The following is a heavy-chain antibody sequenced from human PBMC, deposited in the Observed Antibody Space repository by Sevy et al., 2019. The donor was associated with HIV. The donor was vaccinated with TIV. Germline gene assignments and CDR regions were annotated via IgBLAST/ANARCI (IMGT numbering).Heavy chain of an antibody. D-gene: IGHD1-26*01. J-gene: IGHJ4*02. CDR1: GGSITSLY. V-gene: IGHV4-59*11. CDR3: AGENAWGRGYS. Sequence: SETLSLTCTVSGGSITSLYWNWIRQPPGKGLEWIANIHYNGHSNYNPSPKSRVTLSLDTSKNQFSLGLSSVTAADTAMYYCAGENAWGRGYSWGQGTLVTVSS. CDR2: IHYNGHS.